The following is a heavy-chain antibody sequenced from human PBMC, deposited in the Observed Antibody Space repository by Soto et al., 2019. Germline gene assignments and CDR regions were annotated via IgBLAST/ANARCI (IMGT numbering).Heavy chain of an antibody. CDR3: ARDLWGYCGADCYPLDV. D-gene: IGHD2-21*02. J-gene: IGHJ6*02. V-gene: IGHV4-59*01. CDR2: MYNTAST. CDR1: GGSISSYY. Sequence: QVRLQESGPGLVKPSETLSLTCTVSGGSISSYYWSWIRQPPGKGLEWIGYMYNTASTIYNPSLKRRVTISVDTSKNQFSRKLHSVTAADTAVYYCARDLWGYCGADCYPLDVWGQGTTVTVSS.